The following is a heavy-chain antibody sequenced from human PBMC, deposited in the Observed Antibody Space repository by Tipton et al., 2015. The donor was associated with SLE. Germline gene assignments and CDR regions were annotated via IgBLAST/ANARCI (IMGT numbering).Heavy chain of an antibody. CDR1: GGSISSHY. Sequence: TLSLTCTVSGGSISSHYWSWIRQPPGKGLEWIGDSYYSGSTNYNPSLKSRVTIPVDTSKNQFSLKLSSVTAADTAVYYCAKSITIFGVAESAFDIWGQGTMVTVSS. V-gene: IGHV4-59*11. CDR3: AKSITIFGVAESAFDI. CDR2: SYYSGST. D-gene: IGHD3-3*01. J-gene: IGHJ3*02.